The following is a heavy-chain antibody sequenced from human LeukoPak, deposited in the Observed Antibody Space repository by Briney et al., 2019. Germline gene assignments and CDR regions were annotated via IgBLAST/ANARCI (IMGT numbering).Heavy chain of an antibody. J-gene: IGHJ4*02. Sequence: TGGSLRLSCGASGFTFSSSAMSWVRQAPGKGLEWVSSISARGISTYYADSVKGRFTISRDNSKNTLYLQMNSLRGDDIGVYYCAKSFDFSNGHSPILTPFDSWGQGTLVSVSS. CDR1: GFTFSSSA. V-gene: IGHV3-23*01. CDR3: AKSFDFSNGHSPILTPFDS. D-gene: IGHD3-3*01. CDR2: ISARGIST.